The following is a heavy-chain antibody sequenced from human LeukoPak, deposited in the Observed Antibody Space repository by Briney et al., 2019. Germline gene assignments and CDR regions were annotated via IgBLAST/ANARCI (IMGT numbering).Heavy chain of an antibody. D-gene: IGHD5-12*01. CDR3: AKDLGLHNWFDP. CDR1: GFTFSIYG. V-gene: IGHV3-30*02. Sequence: GGSLRLCCAASGFTFSIYGMHWVRQAPGKGLEWVAFIRYDGSNKYYADSVKGRFTISRDNSKNTLYLQMNSLRAEDTAVYYCAKDLGLHNWFDPWGQGTLVTVSS. J-gene: IGHJ5*02. CDR2: IRYDGSNK.